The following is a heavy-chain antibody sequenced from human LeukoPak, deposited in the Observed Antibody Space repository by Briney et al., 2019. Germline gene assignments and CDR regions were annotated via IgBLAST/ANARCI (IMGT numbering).Heavy chain of an antibody. J-gene: IGHJ2*01. CDR2: FYRTTGQ. CDR1: GFTFSSYS. D-gene: IGHD6-6*01. CDR3: ARRQHVNWGFDL. V-gene: IGHV3-53*04. Sequence: GGSLRLSCAASGFTFSSYSMNWVRQAPGEGLEWLSVFYRTTGQFYADSVKGRFTISRHDSNNTLSLQMNSLRPEDTAVYYCARRQHVNWGFDLWGRGTLVTVSS.